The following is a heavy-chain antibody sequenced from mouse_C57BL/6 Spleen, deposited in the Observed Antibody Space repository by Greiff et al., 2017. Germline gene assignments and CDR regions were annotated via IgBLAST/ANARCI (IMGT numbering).Heavy chain of an antibody. Sequence: QVQLKQPGAELVKPGASVKLSCKASGYTFTSSWMHWVKQRPGQGLEWIGMIHPNSGSTNYNEKFKSKATLTVDKSSSTAYMQLSSLTSEDSAVYYCARGEDYGSSYRFAYWGQGTLVTVSA. CDR1: GYTFTSSW. D-gene: IGHD1-1*01. CDR3: ARGEDYGSSYRFAY. J-gene: IGHJ3*01. CDR2: IHPNSGST. V-gene: IGHV1-64*01.